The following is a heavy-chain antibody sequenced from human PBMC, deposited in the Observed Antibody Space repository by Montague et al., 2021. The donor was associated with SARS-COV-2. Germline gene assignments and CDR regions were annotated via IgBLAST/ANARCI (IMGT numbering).Heavy chain of an antibody. J-gene: IGHJ3*02. CDR1: GFSVSNNY. Sequence: SRSLSWSASGFSVSNNYMSWVRQAPGKGLEWVSVIYSGGTTHYADSVKGRLTISRDNSKNTLYVQVDSLRPEDTAVYYCAREGYSAYDYGGFDIWGQGTMVIVSS. V-gene: IGHV3-66*02. CDR3: AREGYSAYDYGGFDI. D-gene: IGHD5-12*01. CDR2: IYSGGTT.